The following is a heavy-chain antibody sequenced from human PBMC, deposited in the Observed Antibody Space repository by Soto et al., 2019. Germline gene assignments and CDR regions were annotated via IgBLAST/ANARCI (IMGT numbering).Heavy chain of an antibody. J-gene: IGHJ5*02. V-gene: IGHV4-31*03. CDR2: ISYSGST. CDR1: GRYIWSRGYH. D-gene: IGHD2-15*01. Sequence: SETLVLSCTTSGRYIWSRGYHARWIREHPGTGLEWIGHISYSGSTYYNTSLKSRVTISVDTSKNQFSLKLSSVTAADTAVYYCARMGGVAANNWFGPWGQGTLVTVSS. CDR3: ARMGGVAANNWFGP.